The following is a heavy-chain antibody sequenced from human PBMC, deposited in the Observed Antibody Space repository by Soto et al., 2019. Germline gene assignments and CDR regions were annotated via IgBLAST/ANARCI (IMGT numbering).Heavy chain of an antibody. Sequence: PSQTLSLTCGISGDSVSSNSAAWNWIRQSPSRGLEWLGRTYYRSKWYNDYAVSVKSRITINPDTSKNQFSLQLNSVTPEDTAVYYCAREEVVPAAMKNYYYYGMDVWGQGTTVTVSS. D-gene: IGHD2-2*01. CDR2: TYYRSKWYN. CDR3: AREEVVPAAMKNYYYYGMDV. J-gene: IGHJ6*02. V-gene: IGHV6-1*01. CDR1: GDSVSSNSAA.